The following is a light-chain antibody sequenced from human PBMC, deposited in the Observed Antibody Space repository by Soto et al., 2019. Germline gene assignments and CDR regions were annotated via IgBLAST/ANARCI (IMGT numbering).Light chain of an antibody. V-gene: IGKV4-1*01. CDR1: QSVLYRSNNKNY. CDR2: WAS. J-gene: IGKJ3*01. CDR3: QQYYSSPFT. Sequence: DIVMTQSPDSLTVSLGERATINCKSSQSVLYRSNNKNYLAWYQQKPGQPPKLLIYWASTRESGVPDRFSGSGSGTDFTLTISSLQAEDVAVYSCQQYYSSPFTFGPGTKVDIK.